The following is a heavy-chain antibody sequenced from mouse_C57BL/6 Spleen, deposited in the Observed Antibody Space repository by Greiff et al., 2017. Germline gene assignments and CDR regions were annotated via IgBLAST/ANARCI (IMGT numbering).Heavy chain of an antibody. CDR1: GYSITSDY. Sequence: VQLKESGPGLAKPSQTLSLTCSVTGYSITSDYWNWIRKFPGNKLEYMGYISYSGSTYYNPSLKSRISITRDTSKNQYYLQLNSVTTEDTATYYCARAPITTVVNWYFDVWGTGITVTVSS. J-gene: IGHJ1*03. V-gene: IGHV3-8*01. D-gene: IGHD1-1*01. CDR3: ARAPITTVVNWYFDV. CDR2: ISYSGST.